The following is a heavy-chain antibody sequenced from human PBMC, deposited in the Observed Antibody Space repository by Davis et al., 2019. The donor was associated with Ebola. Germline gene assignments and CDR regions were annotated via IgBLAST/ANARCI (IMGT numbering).Heavy chain of an antibody. V-gene: IGHV1-8*02. Sequence: AASVKVSCKASGYTFTSYYMHWVRQATGQGLEWMGWMNPNSGNTGYAQKFQGRVTMTRNTSISTAYMELSSLRSEDTAVYYCARDQDFRVDYWGQGTLVTVSS. CDR2: MNPNSGNT. CDR3: ARDQDFRVDY. J-gene: IGHJ4*02. CDR1: GYTFTSYY. D-gene: IGHD3/OR15-3a*01.